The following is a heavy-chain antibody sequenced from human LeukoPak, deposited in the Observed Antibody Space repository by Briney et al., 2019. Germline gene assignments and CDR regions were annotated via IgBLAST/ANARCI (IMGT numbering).Heavy chain of an antibody. V-gene: IGHV1-18*01. J-gene: IGHJ4*02. CDR3: ARIVLLWFGELKTPLDY. CDR1: GYTFTSYG. CDR2: ISAYNGNT. Sequence: ASVKVSCKASGYTFTSYGISWVRQAPGQGLEWMGWISAYNGNTNYAQKLQGRVTMTTDTSTSTAYMELRSLRSDDTAVYYCARIVLLWFGELKTPLDYWGQGTLVTVSS. D-gene: IGHD3-10*01.